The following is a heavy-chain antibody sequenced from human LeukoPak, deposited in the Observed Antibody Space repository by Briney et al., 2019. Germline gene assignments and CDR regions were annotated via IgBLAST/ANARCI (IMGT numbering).Heavy chain of an antibody. CDR1: GYTSTSYG. Sequence: ASVKVSCKASGYTSTSYGISWVRQAPGQGLEWMGWISAYNGNTNYAQKLQGRVTMTTDTFTSTAYMELRSLRSDDTAVYYCARDLGSGWPYYYYYGMDAWGQGTAVTVSS. D-gene: IGHD6-19*01. CDR2: ISAYNGNT. CDR3: ARDLGSGWPYYYYYGMDA. V-gene: IGHV1-18*01. J-gene: IGHJ6*02.